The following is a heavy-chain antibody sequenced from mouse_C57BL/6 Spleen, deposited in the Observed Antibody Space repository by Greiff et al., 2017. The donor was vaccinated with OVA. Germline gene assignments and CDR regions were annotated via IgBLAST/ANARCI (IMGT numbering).Heavy chain of an antibody. D-gene: IGHD2-5*01. CDR2: IDPNSGGT. V-gene: IGHV1-72*01. CDR3: ARSGDSNSLDY. Sequence: VQLQQPGAELVKPGASVKLSCKASGYTFTSYWMHWVKQRPGRGLEWIGRIDPNSGGTKYNEKFKGKATLTVDKPSSTAYMQLSSLTSEDSAVYYCARSGDSNSLDYWGQGTLVTVSA. J-gene: IGHJ3*01. CDR1: GYTFTSYW.